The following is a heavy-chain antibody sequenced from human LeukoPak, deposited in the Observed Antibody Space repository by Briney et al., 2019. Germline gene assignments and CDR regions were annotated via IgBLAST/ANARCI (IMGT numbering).Heavy chain of an antibody. J-gene: IGHJ3*02. V-gene: IGHV4-39*01. CDR3: ARQDAFDI. CDR1: GGSISSSSYY. Sequence: WETLSLTCTVAGGSISSSSYYWGWIRQPPVKGLEWIGSIYYRGSTYYNPSLKSRVTISVDTSKNQFSLKLSSVTAADTAVYYCARQDAFDIWGQGTMVTVSS. CDR2: IYYRGST.